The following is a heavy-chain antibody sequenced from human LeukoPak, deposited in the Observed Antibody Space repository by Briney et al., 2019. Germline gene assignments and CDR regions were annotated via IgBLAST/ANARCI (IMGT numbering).Heavy chain of an antibody. V-gene: IGHV1-8*01. CDR1: GYTFTNYD. CDR2: MNPNSGNT. D-gene: IGHD3-16*01. CDR3: ARRARVGGQNWFDP. J-gene: IGHJ5*02. Sequence: GAAVKVSFKASGYTFTNYDINWVRQASGQGVEWMGWMNPNSGNTGYAQKFQGRGTITRNTYISKAYMELSSLRSEDTAVYYCARRARVGGQNWFDPWGQGTLVTVSS.